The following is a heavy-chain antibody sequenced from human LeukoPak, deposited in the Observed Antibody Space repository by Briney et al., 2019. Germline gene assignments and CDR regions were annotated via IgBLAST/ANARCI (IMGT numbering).Heavy chain of an antibody. D-gene: IGHD2-15*01. CDR1: GFTFSSYS. CDR2: ISSSSSTI. Sequence: GGSLRLSCAASGFTFSSYSMNWVRQAPGKGLEWVSYISSSSSTIYYADSVKGRFTISRDNAKNTLYLQMNSLRAEDTAVYYCAKDRRYCSGGSCYSEYYFDYWGQGTLVTVSS. J-gene: IGHJ4*02. CDR3: AKDRRYCSGGSCYSEYYFDY. V-gene: IGHV3-48*04.